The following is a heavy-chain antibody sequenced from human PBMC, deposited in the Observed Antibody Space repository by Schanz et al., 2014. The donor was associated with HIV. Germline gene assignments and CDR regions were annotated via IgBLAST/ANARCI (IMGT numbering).Heavy chain of an antibody. CDR1: GFTFSSYA. J-gene: IGHJ6*02. CDR3: ANTEFPYSSSSDYYYGMDV. Sequence: EVQLLESGGGLVQPGGSLRLSCAASGFTFSSYAMSWVRQAPGKGLEWVSGISGNSGHTWYADSVKGRFTISRDNSKKTLYLQMNSLRAEDTAVYYCANTEFPYSSSSDYYYGMDVWGQGTTVTVSS. CDR2: ISGNSGHT. D-gene: IGHD6-6*01. V-gene: IGHV3-23*01.